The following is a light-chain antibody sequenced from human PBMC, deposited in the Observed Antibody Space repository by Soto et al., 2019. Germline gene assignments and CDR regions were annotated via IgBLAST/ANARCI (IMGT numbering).Light chain of an antibody. J-gene: IGKJ4*01. CDR2: DAS. Sequence: ETVMTQTPATLSVSPGDRATLSCRASQSISTNLAWYQQKPGQAPRLLIYDASTRATGIPARCSGSGSGTEFTLTISSLLSEDFAVYSCQQYNNWPLTFGGGTKVEIK. CDR1: QSISTN. CDR3: QQYNNWPLT. V-gene: IGKV3D-15*01.